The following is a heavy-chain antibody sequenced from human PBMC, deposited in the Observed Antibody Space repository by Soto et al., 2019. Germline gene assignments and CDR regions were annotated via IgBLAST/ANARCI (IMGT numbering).Heavy chain of an antibody. J-gene: IGHJ6*02. CDR1: GGTFSSYT. CDR3: AVVDTAMVNYYYYGMDV. Sequence: QVQLVQSGAEVKKPGSSVKVSCKASGGTFSSYTISWVRQAPGQGLEWMGRIIPILGIANYAQKFQSRVTITADKSTSTAYMELSSLRSEDTAVYYFAVVDTAMVNYYYYGMDVWGQGPTVTVSS. V-gene: IGHV1-69*02. D-gene: IGHD5-18*01. CDR2: IIPILGIA.